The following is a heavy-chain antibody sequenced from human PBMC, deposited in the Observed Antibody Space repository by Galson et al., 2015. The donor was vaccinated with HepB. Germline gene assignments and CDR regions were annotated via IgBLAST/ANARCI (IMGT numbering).Heavy chain of an antibody. V-gene: IGHV3-21*01. CDR2: ISSSSSYI. D-gene: IGHD3-3*01. CDR3: AREGDQYDSGFDY. J-gene: IGHJ4*02. CDR1: GFTFSSYS. Sequence: SLRLSCAASGFTFSSYSMNWVRQAPGKGLEWVSSISSSSSYIYYADSVKGRFTISRDNAKNSLYLQMNSLRAEDTAVYYCAREGDQYDSGFDYWGQGTLVTVSS.